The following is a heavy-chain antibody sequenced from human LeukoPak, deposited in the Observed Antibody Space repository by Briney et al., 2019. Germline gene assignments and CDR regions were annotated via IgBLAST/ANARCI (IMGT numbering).Heavy chain of an antibody. J-gene: IGHJ3*02. CDR3: ARSPVVVVITASIDAFDI. CDR2: IYYRGST. D-gene: IGHD3-22*01. CDR1: GGSISSYY. Sequence: SETLSLTCTVSGGSISSYYWSWIRQPPGKGLEWIGYIYYRGSTNYNPSLKSRVTISVDTSKNQFSLKLSSVTAADTAVYYCARSPVVVVITASIDAFDIWGQGTMVTVSS. V-gene: IGHV4-59*01.